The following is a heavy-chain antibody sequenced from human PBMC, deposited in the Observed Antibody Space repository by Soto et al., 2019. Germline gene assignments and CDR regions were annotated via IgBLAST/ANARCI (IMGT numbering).Heavy chain of an antibody. CDR2: ITYPGSNK. V-gene: IGHV3-7*01. Sequence: GSLRLSCAASGFTFRSYAMSWVRQAPGKGLEWVSGITYPGSNKYYVDSVKGRFTISRDNAKNSLYLQMNSLRAEDTAVYYCARFYYDSSGYLPSPYYYYYGMDVWGQGTTVTVSS. CDR1: GFTFRSYA. J-gene: IGHJ6*02. D-gene: IGHD3-22*01. CDR3: ARFYYDSSGYLPSPYYYYYGMDV.